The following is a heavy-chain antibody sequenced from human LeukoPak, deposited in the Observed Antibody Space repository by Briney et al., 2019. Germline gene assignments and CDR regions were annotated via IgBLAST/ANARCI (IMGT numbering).Heavy chain of an antibody. V-gene: IGHV3-23*01. D-gene: IGHD3-22*01. CDR2: ISYSGGST. CDR1: GFTFNNYA. Sequence: GGSLRLSCAASGFTFNNYAMSWVRQAQGKGLEWVSAISYSGGSTYYADSVKGRFTISRDNSKYTLYLQMNSLRAEDTAVYYCAKLVTKEYYYDRGDPFPYWGQGTLVIVSS. J-gene: IGHJ4*02. CDR3: AKLVTKEYYYDRGDPFPY.